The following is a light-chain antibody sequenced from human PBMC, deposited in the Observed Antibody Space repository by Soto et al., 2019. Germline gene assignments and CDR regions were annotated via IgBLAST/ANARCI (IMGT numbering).Light chain of an antibody. J-gene: IGKJ5*01. CDR1: QSISSW. V-gene: IGKV1-5*01. CDR3: QQYNEWPPFT. CDR2: DAS. Sequence: DIQMTQSSSTLSASVGYRVTSTCLSSQSISSWLAWYQQKPGKAPKLLIYDASSLKSGVPDRFSGSVSGTEFTLTISSLQSEDFAVYYCQQYNEWPPFTFGQGTRLEIK.